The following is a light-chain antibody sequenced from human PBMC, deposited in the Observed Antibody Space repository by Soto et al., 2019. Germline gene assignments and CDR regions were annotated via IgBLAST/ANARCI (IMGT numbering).Light chain of an antibody. Sequence: DLQMTQSPSTLSASVGDRVTITCRASQSISSWLAWYQQKPGKAPKVLIYDASSLESGVPSRFSGSGSGTEFTLTISSLQPDDFATYYCQQYNSYPWTFGQGTKVDIK. CDR1: QSISSW. CDR2: DAS. V-gene: IGKV1-5*01. CDR3: QQYNSYPWT. J-gene: IGKJ1*01.